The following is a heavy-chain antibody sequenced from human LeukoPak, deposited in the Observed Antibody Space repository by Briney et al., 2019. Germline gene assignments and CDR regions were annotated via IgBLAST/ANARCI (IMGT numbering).Heavy chain of an antibody. V-gene: IGHV4-38-2*01. Sequence: PSETLSLTCAVSGYSISSAFYWGWIRQSPGKGLEWIGTIHYSGSTSYNPSLKSRVTISVDTSKNQFSLKLSSVTAADTAVYYCARVAPTINSRFDYWGQGTLVTVSS. CDR2: IHYSGST. D-gene: IGHD2/OR15-2a*01. CDR3: ARVAPTINSRFDY. J-gene: IGHJ4*02. CDR1: GYSISSAFY.